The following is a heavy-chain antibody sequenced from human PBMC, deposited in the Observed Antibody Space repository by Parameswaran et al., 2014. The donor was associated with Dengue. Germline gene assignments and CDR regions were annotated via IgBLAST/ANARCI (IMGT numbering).Heavy chain of an antibody. J-gene: IGHJ4*02. CDR2: ISSSSSYI. CDR3: ARVTELAYYDY. V-gene: IGHV3-21*01. Sequence: KWIRQPQEGLEWVSSISSSSSYIYYADSVKGRFTISRDNAKNSLYLQMNSLRAEDTAVYYCARVTELAYYDYWGQGTLVTVSS. D-gene: IGHD1-1*01.